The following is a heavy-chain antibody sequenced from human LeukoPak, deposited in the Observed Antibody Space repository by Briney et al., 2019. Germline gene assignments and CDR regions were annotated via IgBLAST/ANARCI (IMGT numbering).Heavy chain of an antibody. J-gene: IGHJ3*02. CDR2: IYYSGST. Sequence: SETLSLTCTVSGGSISSSSYYWGWIRQPPGEGLEWIGSIYYSGSTYYNPSLKSRVTISVDTSKNQFSLKLSSVTAADTAVYYCARDVTYYDILTGYYRDAFDIWGQGTMVTVSS. D-gene: IGHD3-9*01. CDR3: ARDVTYYDILTGYYRDAFDI. CDR1: GGSISSSSYY. V-gene: IGHV4-39*02.